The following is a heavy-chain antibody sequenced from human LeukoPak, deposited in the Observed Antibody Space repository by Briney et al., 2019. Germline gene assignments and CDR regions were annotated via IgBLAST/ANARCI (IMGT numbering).Heavy chain of an antibody. Sequence: GRSLRLSCAASGFTFSSYGMHWVRQAPGKGLEWVAVISFDATNKYYADSVKGRFTISRDNSKNTLYLQMNSLRAEDTAVYCCAKDSSADDSSGYSYYFDYWGQGTLVTVSS. V-gene: IGHV3-30*18. CDR1: GFTFSSYG. CDR3: AKDSSADDSSGYSYYFDY. D-gene: IGHD3-22*01. CDR2: ISFDATNK. J-gene: IGHJ4*02.